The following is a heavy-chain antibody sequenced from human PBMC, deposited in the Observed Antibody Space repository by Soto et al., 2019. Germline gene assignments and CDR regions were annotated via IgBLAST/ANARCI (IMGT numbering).Heavy chain of an antibody. CDR1: GGSISSGGYY. CDR3: ARDDYDFWSGTRGWYFDL. D-gene: IGHD3-3*01. V-gene: IGHV4-31*02. CDR2: IYYSGST. J-gene: IGHJ2*01. Sequence: PSETLSLTCTVSGGSISSGGYYWSWIRQHPGKGLEWIGYIYYSGSTYYNPSLKSRVTISVDTSKNQFSLKLSSVTAADTAVYYCARDDYDFWSGTRGWYFDLWGRGTLVTVS.